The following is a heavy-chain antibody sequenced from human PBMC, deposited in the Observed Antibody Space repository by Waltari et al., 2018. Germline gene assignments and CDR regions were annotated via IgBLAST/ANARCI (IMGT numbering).Heavy chain of an antibody. J-gene: IGHJ4*02. V-gene: IGHV4-39*01. Sequence: QLQLQESGPGLVKPSEPLSLTCTVSGGSISSSSYYCGWIRPPPGKGLEWIGSIYYSGSTYYNPSLKSRVTISVDTSKNQFSLKLSSVTAADTAVYYCARIPPTYDFWSGYFHFDYWGQGTLVTVSS. CDR1: GGSISSSSYY. CDR3: ARIPPTYDFWSGYFHFDY. D-gene: IGHD3-3*01. CDR2: IYYSGST.